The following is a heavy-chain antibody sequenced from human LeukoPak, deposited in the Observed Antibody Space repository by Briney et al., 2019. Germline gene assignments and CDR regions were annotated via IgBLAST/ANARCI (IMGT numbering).Heavy chain of an antibody. J-gene: IGHJ4*02. CDR2: INSDGSRT. CDR1: GVSSSTHW. Sequence: PGGSLRLSCAASGVSSSTHWMHWVRQAPGKGLVCVAQINSDGSRTSYADSVKGRFTISRDNAKNTLYLEMISLRAEDTAVYYCGSLTVVARDHWGQGTLVTVSS. D-gene: IGHD3-22*01. CDR3: GSLTVVARDH. V-gene: IGHV3-74*01.